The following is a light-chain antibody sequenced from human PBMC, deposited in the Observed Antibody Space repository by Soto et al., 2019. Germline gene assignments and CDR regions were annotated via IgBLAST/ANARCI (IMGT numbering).Light chain of an antibody. J-gene: IGKJ3*01. V-gene: IGKV3-20*01. CDR3: QQYGSSPFT. CDR2: GAS. Sequence: EIVLTQSPGTLSLYPGERATLSCRASQSVSSNYLAWYQQKPGQAPRLLIYGASDRAIGIPDRFSGSGSGTDFTLTISRLEPEDLAVYYCQQYGSSPFTFGPGTKVDIK. CDR1: QSVSSNY.